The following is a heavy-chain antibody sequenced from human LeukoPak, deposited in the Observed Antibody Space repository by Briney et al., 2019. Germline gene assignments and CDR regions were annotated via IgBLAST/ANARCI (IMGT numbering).Heavy chain of an antibody. CDR2: IYTSGSS. Sequence: SETLSLTCTVSGDSISTYSWSWIRQPAGKGLEWIGRIYTSGSSNYNPSLPSRVSMSVDTSRNQFSLKLSSVTAADTAVYFCARDWALGYCTTTSCYTAFDYWGQGTLVTVSS. J-gene: IGHJ4*02. D-gene: IGHD2-2*02. V-gene: IGHV4-4*07. CDR3: ARDWALGYCTTTSCYTAFDY. CDR1: GDSISTYS.